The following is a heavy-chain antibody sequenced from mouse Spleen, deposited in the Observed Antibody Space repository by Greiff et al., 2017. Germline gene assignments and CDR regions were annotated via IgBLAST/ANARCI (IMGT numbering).Heavy chain of an antibody. CDR2: IWGDGST. V-gene: IGHV2-6-7*01. J-gene: IGHJ4*01. D-gene: IGHD1-2*01. CDR3: ARFSLRLPYYYAMDY. CDR1: GFSLTGYG. Sequence: QVQLKESGPGLVAPSQSLSITCTVSGFSLTGYGVNWVRQPPGKGLEWLGMIWGDGSTDYNSALKSRLSISKDNSKSQVFLKMNSLQTDDTARYYCARFSLRLPYYYAMDYWGQGTSVTVSS.